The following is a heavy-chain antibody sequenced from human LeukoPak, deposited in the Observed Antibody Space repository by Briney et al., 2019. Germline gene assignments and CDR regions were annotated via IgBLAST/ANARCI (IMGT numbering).Heavy chain of an antibody. CDR2: ISYDGSNK. D-gene: IGHD2-15*01. V-gene: IGHV3-30*18. Sequence: PGGSLRLSCAASGFTFSSYGMHWVRQAPGKGLEWVAVISYDGSNKYSADSVEGRFTISRDNSKNTLYLQMNSLRAEDTAVYYCAKDRTGIVVVVGAFDYWGQGTLVTVSS. CDR3: AKDRTGIVVVVGAFDY. CDR1: GFTFSSYG. J-gene: IGHJ4*02.